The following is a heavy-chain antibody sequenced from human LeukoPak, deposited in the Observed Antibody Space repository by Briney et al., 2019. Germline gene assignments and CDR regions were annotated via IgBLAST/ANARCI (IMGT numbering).Heavy chain of an antibody. CDR3: AAQIAARPPGWFDP. CDR2: IYHSGST. V-gene: IGHV4-38-2*01. D-gene: IGHD6-6*01. J-gene: IGHJ5*02. CDR1: GGSFSGYY. Sequence: SETLSLTCAVYGGSFSGYYWGLIRQPPGKGLEWIGSIYHSGSTYYNPSLKSRVTISVDTSKNQFSLKLSSVTAADTAVYYCAAQIAARPPGWFDPWGQGTLVTVSS.